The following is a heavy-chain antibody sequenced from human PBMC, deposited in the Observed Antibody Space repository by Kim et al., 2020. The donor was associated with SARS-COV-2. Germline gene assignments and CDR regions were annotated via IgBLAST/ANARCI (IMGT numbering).Heavy chain of an antibody. J-gene: IGHJ4*02. CDR2: IGHKGETT. Sequence: GGSLRLSCEASGFTFSTYPMTWVRQAPGRGLEWVSAIGHKGETTNYADSAKGRFTVSRDNAKNALYLQMNSLRAEDTAIYYCAKGWSYSDYWGQGTLVTVSS. CDR3: AKGWSYSDY. CDR1: GFTFSTYP. D-gene: IGHD2-8*01. V-gene: IGHV3-23*01.